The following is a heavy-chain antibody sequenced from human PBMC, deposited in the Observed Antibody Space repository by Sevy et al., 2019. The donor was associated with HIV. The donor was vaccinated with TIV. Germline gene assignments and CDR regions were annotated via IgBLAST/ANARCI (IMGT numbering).Heavy chain of an antibody. CDR1: GFIFNSYA. J-gene: IGHJ4*02. CDR2: ISGSGGST. Sequence: LSLTCAASGFIFNSYAMSWVRQAPGKGLEWVSSISGSGGSTYYADAMKGRFTISRDNFKSTLYLQVNSLRAEDTAEYYCAKGYGSGSPPDYWGQGTLVTVSS. CDR3: AKGYGSGSPPDY. V-gene: IGHV3-23*01. D-gene: IGHD3-10*01.